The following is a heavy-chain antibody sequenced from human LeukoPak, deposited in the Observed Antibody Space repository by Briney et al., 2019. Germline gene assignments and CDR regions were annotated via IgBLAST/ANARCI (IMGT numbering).Heavy chain of an antibody. CDR3: AREGYSSSWSYYFDY. CDR2: ISSSSSYI. V-gene: IGHV3-21*01. J-gene: IGHJ4*02. D-gene: IGHD6-13*01. CDR1: GFTFSSYS. Sequence: GGSLRLSCAASGFTFSSYSMNWVRQAPGKGLEWVPSISSSSSYIYYADSVKGRFTISRDNAKNSLYLQMNSLRAEDTAVYYCAREGYSSSWSYYFDYWGQGTLVTVSS.